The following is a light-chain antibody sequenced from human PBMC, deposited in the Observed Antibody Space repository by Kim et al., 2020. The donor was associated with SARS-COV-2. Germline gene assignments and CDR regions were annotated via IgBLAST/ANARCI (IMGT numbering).Light chain of an antibody. J-gene: IGLJ3*02. CDR3: NARDSSGNHWV. CDR1: SLRSYY. CDR2: GKN. Sequence: ALRHTVRITCQGDSLRSYYASWYQQKPGQAPVHVIYGKNNRPSGITDRFAGSSSGNTASLTITGAQAEDEADYYCNARDSSGNHWVFGGGTQLTDL. V-gene: IGLV3-19*01.